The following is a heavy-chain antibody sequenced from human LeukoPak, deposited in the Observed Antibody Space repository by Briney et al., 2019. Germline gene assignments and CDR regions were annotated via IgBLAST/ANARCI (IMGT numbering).Heavy chain of an antibody. V-gene: IGHV3-21*01. CDR2: ISSSSSYI. CDR1: GFTFSSYS. D-gene: IGHD3-3*01. CDR3: ARALTIFGVVVGY. Sequence: PGGSLRLSCAASGFTFSSYSMNWVRQAPGKGLEWVSSISSSSSYIYYADSVKGRFTISRDNAKNSLYLRMNSLRAEDTAVYYCARALTIFGVVVGYWGQGTLVTVSS. J-gene: IGHJ4*02.